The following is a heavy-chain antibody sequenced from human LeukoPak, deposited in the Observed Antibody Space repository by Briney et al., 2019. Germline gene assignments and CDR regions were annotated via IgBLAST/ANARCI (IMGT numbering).Heavy chain of an antibody. CDR2: IWADGSSK. V-gene: IGHV3-33*01. CDR3: ARDSGGSPFDI. CDR1: GFSLSGNG. Sequence: GESLKISCAASGFSLSGNGMHWVRQAPGKGLEWVAVIWADGSSKYYADSVKGRFTISRDNSENTLYLQMNSLRAEDTAVYYCARDSGGSPFDIWGQGTMVTVSS. J-gene: IGHJ3*02. D-gene: IGHD6-19*01.